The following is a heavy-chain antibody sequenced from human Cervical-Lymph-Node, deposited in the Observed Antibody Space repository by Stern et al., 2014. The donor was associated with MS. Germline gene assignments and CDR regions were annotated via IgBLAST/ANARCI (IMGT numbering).Heavy chain of an antibody. Sequence: EVQLVESGGGLVQPGGSLRLSCAASGVTFTDHAMSWVRQAPGKGLEWVSAIRGNGVNTFYADSVRGRFTISRDNSKDTVYLQMNSLRAEDTAVYYCSTLEWYLDGYWGQGTLVTVSS. D-gene: IGHD2/OR15-2a*01. CDR1: GVTFTDHA. CDR2: IRGNGVNT. J-gene: IGHJ4*02. CDR3: STLEWYLDGY. V-gene: IGHV3-23*04.